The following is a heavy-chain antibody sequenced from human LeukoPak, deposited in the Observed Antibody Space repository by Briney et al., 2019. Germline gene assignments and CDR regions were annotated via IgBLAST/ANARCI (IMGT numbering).Heavy chain of an antibody. V-gene: IGHV3-30*02. CDR3: ARSPYDSSGYYFC. J-gene: IGHJ4*02. D-gene: IGHD3-22*01. Sequence: PGGSLRLSCAASGSTFSSYGMHWVRQAPGKGLEWVAFIRYDGSNKYYADSVKGRFTISRDNSKNTLYLQMNSLRAEDTAVYYCARSPYDSSGYYFCWGQGTLVTVSS. CDR2: IRYDGSNK. CDR1: GSTFSSYG.